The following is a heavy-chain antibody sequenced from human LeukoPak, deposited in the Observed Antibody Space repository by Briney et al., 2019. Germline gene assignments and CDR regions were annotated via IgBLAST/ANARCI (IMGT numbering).Heavy chain of an antibody. J-gene: IGHJ3*02. CDR1: GGSISSSNW. V-gene: IGHV4-4*02. Sequence: SETLSLTCAVSGGSISSSNWWSWVRQPPGKGLEWIGEIYHSGSTNYNPSLKSRVTISVDKSKNQFSLKLSSVTAADTAVYYCARAHIVVVPAAIGAFDIWGQGTMVTVSS. CDR3: ARAHIVVVPAAIGAFDI. D-gene: IGHD2-2*02. CDR2: IYHSGST.